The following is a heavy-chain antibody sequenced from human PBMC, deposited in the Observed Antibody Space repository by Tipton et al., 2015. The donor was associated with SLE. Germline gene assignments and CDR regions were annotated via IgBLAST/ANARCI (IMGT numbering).Heavy chain of an antibody. Sequence: SLRLSCAVSGLTFSNYAMSWVRQAPGKGLEWVSAISGSGASTYYADSLKGRFTISRDNSKNTLYLQMNSLRAEDTAVYYCAKDEVVGALAGDAFDVWGQGTMVTVSS. CDR2: ISGSGAST. V-gene: IGHV3-23*01. D-gene: IGHD1-26*01. CDR3: AKDEVVGALAGDAFDV. CDR1: GLTFSNYA. J-gene: IGHJ3*01.